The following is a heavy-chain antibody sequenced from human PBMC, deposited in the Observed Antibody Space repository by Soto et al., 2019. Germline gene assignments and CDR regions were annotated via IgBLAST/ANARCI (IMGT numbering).Heavy chain of an antibody. D-gene: IGHD2-15*01. J-gene: IGHJ4*02. CDR3: ARDLGYCSGGSCSPCPY. V-gene: IGHV1-18*04. CDR1: GYTFTSYG. Sequence: ASVKVSCKASGYTFTSYGISGVRQSPLQGLEWMGCISAYNGNTNYAQKLQGRVTMTTDTSTSTAYMELRSLRSDDTAVYYCARDLGYCSGGSCSPCPYWGQGTLVTVSS. CDR2: ISAYNGNT.